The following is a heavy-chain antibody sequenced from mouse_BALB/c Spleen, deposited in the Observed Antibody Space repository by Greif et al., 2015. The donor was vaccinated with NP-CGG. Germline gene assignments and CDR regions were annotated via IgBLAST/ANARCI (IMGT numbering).Heavy chain of an antibody. D-gene: IGHD2-13*01. V-gene: IGHV2-2*02. CDR3: ARNRKVNVSWFAY. J-gene: IGHJ3*01. CDR1: GFSLTSYG. Sequence: QVQLKESGPGLVQPSQSLSITCAVSGFSLTSYGVHWVRQSPGKGLEWLGVIWSGGSTDYNAAFISRLSISKDNSKSQVCFKMNSRQANDTAIYYCARNRKVNVSWFAYWGQGTLVAVSA. CDR2: IWSGGST.